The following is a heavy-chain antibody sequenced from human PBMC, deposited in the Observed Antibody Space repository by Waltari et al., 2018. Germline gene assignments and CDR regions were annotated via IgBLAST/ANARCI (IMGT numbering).Heavy chain of an antibody. J-gene: IGHJ4*02. V-gene: IGHV4-59*08. Sequence: QVQLQESGPGLVKPSETLSLTCTVFGDSISSYYWSWIRQPPGKGLEWIGYISYTGSTNYNPSLKSRVTFSVDTSKNQFSLKLSSATAADTAVYYCARALVTTRIYFDYWGLGTLVTVSS. CDR1: GDSISSYY. CDR2: ISYTGST. D-gene: IGHD5-12*01. CDR3: ARALVTTRIYFDY.